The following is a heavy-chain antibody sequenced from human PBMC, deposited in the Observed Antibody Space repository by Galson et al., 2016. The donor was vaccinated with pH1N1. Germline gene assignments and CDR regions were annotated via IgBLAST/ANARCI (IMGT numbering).Heavy chain of an antibody. CDR2: IHHDATNK. CDR1: GFSFSNFG. CDR3: TKLGIDAFDI. Sequence: SLRLSCAASGFSFSNFGMHWIRQAPGKGLEWVTFIHHDATNKDYADSVKGRFTISRDSSQNTLYLQMNSLRIEDTAVYYCTKLGIDAFDIWGQGTMVTVSS. J-gene: IGHJ3*02. V-gene: IGHV3-30*02. D-gene: IGHD7-27*01.